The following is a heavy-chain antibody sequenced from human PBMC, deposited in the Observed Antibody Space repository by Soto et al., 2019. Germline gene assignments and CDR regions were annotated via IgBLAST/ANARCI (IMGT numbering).Heavy chain of an antibody. V-gene: IGHV2-5*01. CDR1: GFSLSTSGVG. CDR2: IYWNDDK. J-gene: IGHJ6*02. Sequence: QITLKESGPTLVKPTQPLTLTCTFSGFSLSTSGVGVGWIRQPPGKALEWLALIYWNDDKRYSPSLKSRLTITKDTSKNQVVLTMTNMDPVDTATYYCAHSRIAVAGYYYYYYGMDVWGQGTTVTVSS. D-gene: IGHD6-19*01. CDR3: AHSRIAVAGYYYYYYGMDV.